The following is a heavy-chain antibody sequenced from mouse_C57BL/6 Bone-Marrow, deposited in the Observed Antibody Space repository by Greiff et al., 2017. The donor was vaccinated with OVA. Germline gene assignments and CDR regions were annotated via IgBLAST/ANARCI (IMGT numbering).Heavy chain of an antibody. CDR3: ARLFYYYGSSIYAMDY. V-gene: IGHV5-17*01. D-gene: IGHD1-1*01. CDR1: GFTFSDYG. J-gene: IGHJ4*01. CDR2: ISSGSSTI. Sequence: DVKLVESGGGLVKPGESLTLSCAASGFTFSDYGMHWVRQAPEKGLEWVAYISSGSSTIYYADTVKGRFTISRANAKNTLFLQMTSLRSEDTAMYYCARLFYYYGSSIYAMDYWGQGTSVTVSS.